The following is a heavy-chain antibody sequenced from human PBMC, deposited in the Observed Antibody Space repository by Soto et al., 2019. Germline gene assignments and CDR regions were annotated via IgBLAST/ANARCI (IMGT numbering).Heavy chain of an antibody. CDR1: GFTFSSYV. CDR2: ISYDGIIK. J-gene: IGHJ6*02. Sequence: QVHLVESGGGVVQPGRSLRLSCAASGFTFSSYVIHWVRQAPGEGLEWVAVISYDGIIKDYADSVKGRFTISRDHSKNTLYLQMNSLRTADTAVYYCARARYGMDVWGQGTTVTVSS. V-gene: IGHV3-30-3*01. CDR3: ARARYGMDV.